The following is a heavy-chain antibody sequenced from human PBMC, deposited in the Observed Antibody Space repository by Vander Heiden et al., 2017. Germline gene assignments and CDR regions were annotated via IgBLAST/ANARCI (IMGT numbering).Heavy chain of an antibody. D-gene: IGHD3-22*01. Sequence: QVQLQESGPGLVKPSETLSLTCTVSGGSISSYYWSWIRQPPGKGLEWIGYIYYSGSTNYNPSLKSRVTISVDTSKNQFSLKLSSVNAADTAVYYCARERAYDSSWYFDLWGRGTLVTVSS. CDR3: ARERAYDSSWYFDL. J-gene: IGHJ2*01. CDR2: IYYSGST. V-gene: IGHV4-59*01. CDR1: GGSISSYY.